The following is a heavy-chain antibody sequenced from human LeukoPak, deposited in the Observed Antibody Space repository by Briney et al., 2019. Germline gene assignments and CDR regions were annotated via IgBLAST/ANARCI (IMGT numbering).Heavy chain of an antibody. CDR3: AAQDVNWFDP. V-gene: IGHV4-31*03. CDR1: GGSISSGGYY. D-gene: IGHD2-15*01. Sequence: SETLSLTCTVSGGSISSGGYYWSWIRQHPGKGLEWIGYIYYSRSTYYNPSLKSRVTTSVDTSKNQFSLKLSSVTAADTAVYYCAAQDVNWFDPWGQGTLVTVSS. CDR2: IYYSRST. J-gene: IGHJ5*02.